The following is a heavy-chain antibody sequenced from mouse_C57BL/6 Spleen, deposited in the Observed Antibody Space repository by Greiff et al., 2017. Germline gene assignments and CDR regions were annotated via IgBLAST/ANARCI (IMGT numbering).Heavy chain of an antibody. CDR1: GYSITSGYY. J-gene: IGHJ3*01. CDR3: ARYDYAWFAY. CDR2: IRYDGSN. Sequence: EVQLQESGPGLVKPSHSLSLTCTVTGYSITSGYYWNWIRQLPGNKLEWMGYIRYDGSNNYNPSFKNRISITRDTSKDQFFLKLNSVNTEDTATYDCARYDYAWFAYWGQGTLVTVSA. D-gene: IGHD2-4*01. V-gene: IGHV3-6*01.